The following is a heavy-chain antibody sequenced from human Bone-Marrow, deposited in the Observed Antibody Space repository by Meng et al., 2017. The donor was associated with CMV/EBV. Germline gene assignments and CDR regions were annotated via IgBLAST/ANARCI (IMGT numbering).Heavy chain of an antibody. CDR1: GGSISSYY. D-gene: IGHD3-10*01. CDR3: ARGVLLWFGDLNWFDP. J-gene: IGHJ5*02. CDR2: IYYSGST. Sequence: SETLSLTCTVSGGSISSYYWSWIRQPPGKGLEWIGYIYYSGSTNYNPSLKSRVTIKVDTSKNQFSLKLSSVTAADTAVYYCARGVLLWFGDLNWFDPWGQGTLVTVSS. V-gene: IGHV4-59*01.